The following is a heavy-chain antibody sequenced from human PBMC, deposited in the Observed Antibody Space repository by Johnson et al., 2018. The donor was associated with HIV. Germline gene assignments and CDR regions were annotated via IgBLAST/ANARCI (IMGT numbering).Heavy chain of an antibody. CDR2: SGSGGST. CDR1: GFTVSSHY. Sequence: VQLVESGGGLIQPGGSLRLSCAASGFTVSSHYMSWVRQAPGKGPEWVSGISGSGGSTHYADSVKGRFTISRDNSKRTLFLQMNSLRAEDTAVYYCARDDGGGGDAFDIWGQGTMVTVSS. V-gene: IGHV3-66*03. D-gene: IGHD2-15*01. CDR3: ARDDGGGGDAFDI. J-gene: IGHJ3*02.